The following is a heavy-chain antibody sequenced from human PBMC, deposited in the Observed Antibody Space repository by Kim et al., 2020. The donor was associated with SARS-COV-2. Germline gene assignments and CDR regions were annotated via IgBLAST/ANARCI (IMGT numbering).Heavy chain of an antibody. J-gene: IGHJ6*02. Sequence: GGSLRLSCAASGFTFSSYGMHWVRQAPGKVLEWVAVISYDGSNKYYADSVKGRFTISRDNSKNTLYLQMNSLRAEDTAVYYCAKDGTYYDFWSGYYDYYYYGMDVWGQGTTVTVSS. CDR3: AKDGTYYDFWSGYYDYYYYGMDV. V-gene: IGHV3-30*18. CDR2: ISYDGSNK. CDR1: GFTFSSYG. D-gene: IGHD3-3*01.